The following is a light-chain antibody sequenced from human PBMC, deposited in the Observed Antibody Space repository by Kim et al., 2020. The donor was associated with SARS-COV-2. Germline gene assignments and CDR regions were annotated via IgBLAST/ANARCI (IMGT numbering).Light chain of an antibody. J-gene: IGLJ2*01. V-gene: IGLV2-8*01. CDR2: EVN. CDR1: SSDVGGYNY. Sequence: GQSIPSSCTGTSSDVGGYNYVSWYQQDPGKAPKLMIYEVNKRPSGVPDRFSGSKSGNTASLTVSGLQAEDEADYYCSSYAGSNNLVFGGGTQLTVL. CDR3: SSYAGSNNLV.